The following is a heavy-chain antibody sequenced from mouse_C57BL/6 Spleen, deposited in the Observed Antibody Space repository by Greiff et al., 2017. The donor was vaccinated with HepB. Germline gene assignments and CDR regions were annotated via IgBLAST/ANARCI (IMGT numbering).Heavy chain of an antibody. CDR1: GFTFSSYA. V-gene: IGHV5-9-1*02. Sequence: EVQGVESGEGLVKPGGSLKLSCAASGFTFSSYAMSWVRQTPEKRLEWVAYISSGGDYSYYADTVKGRFTIARDNARNTLYLQMSSLKSEDTAMYYCTREDGSSGWYFDVWGTGTTVTVSS. D-gene: IGHD1-1*01. CDR2: ISSGGDYS. CDR3: TREDGSSGWYFDV. J-gene: IGHJ1*03.